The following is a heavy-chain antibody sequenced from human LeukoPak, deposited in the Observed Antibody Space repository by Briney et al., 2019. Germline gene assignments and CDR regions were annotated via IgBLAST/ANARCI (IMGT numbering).Heavy chain of an antibody. D-gene: IGHD5-18*01. CDR2: FDPEDGET. CDR3: ATYTAMAHDAFDI. Sequence: ASVKVYCKVSGYSLTELSMHCMRQAPGKWLEWMGGFDPEDGETIYAQKFQGRVTMTEDTSTDTAYMELSSLRSEDTAVYYCATYTAMAHDAFDIWGQGTMVTVSS. CDR1: GYSLTELS. V-gene: IGHV1-24*01. J-gene: IGHJ3*02.